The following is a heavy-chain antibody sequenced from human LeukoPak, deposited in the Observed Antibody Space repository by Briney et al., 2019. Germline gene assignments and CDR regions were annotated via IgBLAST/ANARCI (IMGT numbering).Heavy chain of an antibody. CDR3: ARSYYDILTGPEYYFDY. D-gene: IGHD3-9*01. Sequence: PGGSLRLSCAASGFTFSSYGMHWVRQAPGKGLEWVAVIWYDGSNKYYADSAKGRFTISRDNSKNTLYLQMNSLRAEDTAVYYCARSYYDILTGPEYYFDYWGQGTLVTVSS. CDR1: GFTFSSYG. J-gene: IGHJ4*02. CDR2: IWYDGSNK. V-gene: IGHV3-33*01.